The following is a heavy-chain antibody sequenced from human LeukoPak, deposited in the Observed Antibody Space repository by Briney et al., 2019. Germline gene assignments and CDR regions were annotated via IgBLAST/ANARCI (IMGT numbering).Heavy chain of an antibody. V-gene: IGHV1-8*03. CDR1: GYTFTSYD. J-gene: IGHJ5*02. CDR3: ARFRKVRGVYNWFDP. D-gene: IGHD3-10*01. Sequence: GASVKVSCKASGYTFTSYDINWVRQATGQGLEWMGWMNPNSGNTGYAQKFQGRVTITRNTSISTAYMELSSLRSEDTAVYYCARFRKVRGVYNWFDPWGQGTLVTVSS. CDR2: MNPNSGNT.